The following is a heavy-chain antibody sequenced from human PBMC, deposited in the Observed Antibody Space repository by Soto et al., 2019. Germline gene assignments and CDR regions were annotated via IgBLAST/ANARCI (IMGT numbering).Heavy chain of an antibody. J-gene: IGHJ4*02. CDR2: IYHSGST. Sequence: SETLSLTCAVSGGSISSSNWWSWVRQPPGKGLEWIGEIYHSGSTNYIPSLKSRVTISVDMSRDHFSLQLKSVTAADTAVYYCARHRDYDILTNYRKYYFDYWGQGALVTVSS. CDR1: GGSISSSNW. CDR3: ARHRDYDILTNYRKYYFDY. D-gene: IGHD3-9*01. V-gene: IGHV4-4*02.